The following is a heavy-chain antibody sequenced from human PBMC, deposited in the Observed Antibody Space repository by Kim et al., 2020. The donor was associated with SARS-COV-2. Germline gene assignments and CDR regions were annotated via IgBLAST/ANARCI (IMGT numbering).Heavy chain of an antibody. D-gene: IGHD3-10*01. CDR2: ISFDGSRR. CDR3: AKEVRRGGKYYYYYGMDV. CDR1: GFTFSSYG. J-gene: IGHJ6*01. Sequence: GGSLRLSCAASGFTFSSYGMHWVRQAPGKGLEWVAVISFDGSRRSSADSLKGRFTISRDNSRNTLYLQMSSLRPEDTAVYYCAKEVRRGGKYYYYYGMDV. V-gene: IGHV3-30*18.